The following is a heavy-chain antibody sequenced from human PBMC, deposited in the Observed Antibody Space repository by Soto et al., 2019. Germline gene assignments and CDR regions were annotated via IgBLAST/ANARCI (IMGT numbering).Heavy chain of an antibody. CDR1: GGTFSSYT. Sequence: QVQLVQSGAEVKKPGSSVKVSCKASGGTFSSYTISWVRQAPGQGLEWMGRIIPILGIANYAQKFQGRVTITAEKSTSTAYMELSSLRSEDTAVYYCAASPTAYNWNDEGFDYWGQGTLVTVSS. D-gene: IGHD1-1*01. V-gene: IGHV1-69*02. CDR2: IIPILGIA. J-gene: IGHJ4*02. CDR3: AASPTAYNWNDEGFDY.